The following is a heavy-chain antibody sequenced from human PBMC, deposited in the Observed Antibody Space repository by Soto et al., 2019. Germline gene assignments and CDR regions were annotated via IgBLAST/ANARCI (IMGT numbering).Heavy chain of an antibody. CDR1: GFTFGDYP. CDR2: IRSKDNGGTT. V-gene: IGHV3-49*04. J-gene: IGHJ4*02. CDR3: SIKSFFGY. Sequence: PGGSLRLSCTASGFTFGDYPMSWVRQAPGKGLEWVGLIRSKDNGGTTEYAASVKGRFTISRDDSKSIAYLQMNSLKAEDTAVYYSSIKSFFGYWGKGTLGAVSS.